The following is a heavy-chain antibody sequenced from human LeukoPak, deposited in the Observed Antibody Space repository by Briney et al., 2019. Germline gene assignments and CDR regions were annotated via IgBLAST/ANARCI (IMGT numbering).Heavy chain of an antibody. D-gene: IGHD3-3*01. J-gene: IGHJ4*02. CDR2: VSSSGATT. Sequence: PSGGSLRLSCVVSGFTFSRFAMSWVRQAPCKGLEWVSAVSSSGATTYYADSVKGRFTISRDNSKNTLSLQMNSLRAEDTAVYYCAKTPTIFGLIGPFDYWGQGTLITVSS. V-gene: IGHV3-23*01. CDR1: GFTFSRFA. CDR3: AKTPTIFGLIGPFDY.